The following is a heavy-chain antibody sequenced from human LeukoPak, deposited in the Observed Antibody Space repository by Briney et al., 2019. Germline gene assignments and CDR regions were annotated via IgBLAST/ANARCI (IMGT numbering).Heavy chain of an antibody. V-gene: IGHV3-7*01. CDR3: ATGSGFIADCGGDCYYPLGYFDY. Sequence: SGGSLRLSCAASGFTFSRYWMSWVRQAPGKGLEWVANIQEDGGEKYYVDSVKGRFVISRDNAKNSVYLQMNSLRVEDTAVYFCATGSGFIADCGGDCYYPLGYFDYWGQGSLVTVSS. CDR1: GFTFSRYW. J-gene: IGHJ4*02. D-gene: IGHD2-21*02. CDR2: IQEDGGEK.